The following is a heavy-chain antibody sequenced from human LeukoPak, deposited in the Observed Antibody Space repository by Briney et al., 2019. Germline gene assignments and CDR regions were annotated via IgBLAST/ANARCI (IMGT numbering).Heavy chain of an antibody. J-gene: IGHJ4*02. CDR3: AKQFLGAN. CDR1: GFIFSSLA. D-gene: IGHD4/OR15-4a*01. V-gene: IGHV3-23*01. CDR2: INAVDANT. Sequence: GGSLRLSCAASGFIFSSLAMTWVRQAPGKGLEWVSTINAVDANTYYADSVRGRFTVSRDNSRNTLYLQMNSLRAEDTAVYYCAKQFLGANWGQGTLVIVSS.